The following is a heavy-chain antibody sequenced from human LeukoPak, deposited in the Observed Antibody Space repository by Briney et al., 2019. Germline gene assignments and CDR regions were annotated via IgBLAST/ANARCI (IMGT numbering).Heavy chain of an antibody. J-gene: IGHJ4*02. V-gene: IGHV1-2*06. CDR3: ARDFERPDH. CDR1: GYTFTYYY. Sequence: GASVKVSCKASGYTFTYYYIHWVRQAPGQGLEWMGRINPNSGGTNYAQKFQGRVTMTRDTSISTAYMELRRLRSDDTAVYYCARDFERPDHWGQGTLVTVSS. CDR2: INPNSGGT.